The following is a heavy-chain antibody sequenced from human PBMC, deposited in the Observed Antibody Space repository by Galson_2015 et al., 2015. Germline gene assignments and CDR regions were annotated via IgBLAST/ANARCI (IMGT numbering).Heavy chain of an antibody. J-gene: IGHJ4*02. CDR2: ISAYNGNT. CDR1: GYTFTSYG. D-gene: IGHD3-10*01. CDR3: ASDKGDITMVYGVFGF. Sequence: SVKVSCKASGYTFTSYGISWVRQAPGQGLEWMGWISAYNGNTNYAQKLQGRVTMTTDTSTSTAYMELRSLRSDDTAVYYCASDKGDITMVYGVFGFWGQGTLVTVSS. V-gene: IGHV1-18*01.